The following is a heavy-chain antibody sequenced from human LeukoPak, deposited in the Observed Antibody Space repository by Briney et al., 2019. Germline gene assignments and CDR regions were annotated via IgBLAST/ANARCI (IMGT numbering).Heavy chain of an antibody. Sequence: GGSLRLSCAVSGFIFSDYYMSWSRQAPGKGLEWVSYISSNSRSTSYADSVKGRFTISRDNAKNSLYLQMNSLGAEDTAVYYCAREIAAAGIDYWGQGILVTVSS. D-gene: IGHD6-13*01. CDR3: AREIAAAGIDY. CDR2: ISSNSRST. V-gene: IGHV3-11*06. CDR1: GFIFSDYY. J-gene: IGHJ4*02.